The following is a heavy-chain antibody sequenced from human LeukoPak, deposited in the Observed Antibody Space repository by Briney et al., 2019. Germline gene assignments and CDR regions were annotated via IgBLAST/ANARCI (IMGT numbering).Heavy chain of an antibody. V-gene: IGHV4-59*01. J-gene: IGHJ5*01. CDR1: GGSISSYY. CDR3: ARGRSGGDWFDS. D-gene: IGHD3-10*01. Sequence: SETLSLTCTVAGGSISSYYWTWIRQPPGKGLEWIGYNHYTGSTNHNPSLKSRVTMSVDTSKNQFSLKLSSVTAADTAVYYCARGRSGGDWFDSWGQGTLVTVSS. CDR2: NHYTGST.